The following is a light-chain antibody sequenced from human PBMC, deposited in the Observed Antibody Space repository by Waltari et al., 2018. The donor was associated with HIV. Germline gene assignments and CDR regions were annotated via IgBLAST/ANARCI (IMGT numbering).Light chain of an antibody. CDR2: EVS. CDR1: SSDFGFDNY. V-gene: IGLV2-14*03. J-gene: IGLJ3*02. CDR3: TSYTTSDTLR. Sequence: QSVLTQPASVSGSPGQSVTISCTGTSSDFGFDNYVSWYQQYPGKAPTLIIYEVSSRPSGVLDRCSGSNSGDTASLTISGLQNEDEADYFCTSYTTSDTLRFGGGTKVTVL.